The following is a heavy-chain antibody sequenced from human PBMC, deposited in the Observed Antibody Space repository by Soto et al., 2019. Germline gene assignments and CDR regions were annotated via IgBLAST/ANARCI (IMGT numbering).Heavy chain of an antibody. Sequence: SETLSLTCAVYGGSFSGYYWSWIRQPPGKGLEWIGEINHSGSTNYNPSLKSRVTISVDTSKNQFSLKLSSVTAADTAVYYCARGQEDYGDWFDPWGQGTLVTVSS. D-gene: IGHD4-17*01. J-gene: IGHJ5*02. V-gene: IGHV4-34*01. CDR2: INHSGST. CDR3: ARGQEDYGDWFDP. CDR1: GGSFSGYY.